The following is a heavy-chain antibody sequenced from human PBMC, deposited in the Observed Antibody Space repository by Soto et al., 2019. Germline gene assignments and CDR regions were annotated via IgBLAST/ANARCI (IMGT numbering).Heavy chain of an antibody. V-gene: IGHV1-18*01. CDR2: ISAYNGNT. CDR1: GYTFTSYG. Sequence: ASVKVSCKASGYTFTSYGISWVRQAPGQGLEWMGWISAYNGNTNYAQKLQGRVTMTTDTSTSTAYMELRSLRSDDTAVYYCASYSDYDFWSGYYLSWGQGTLVTVSS. J-gene: IGHJ5*02. D-gene: IGHD3-3*01. CDR3: ASYSDYDFWSGYYLS.